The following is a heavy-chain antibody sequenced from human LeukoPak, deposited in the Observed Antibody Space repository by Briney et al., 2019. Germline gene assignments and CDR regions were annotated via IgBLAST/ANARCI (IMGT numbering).Heavy chain of an antibody. V-gene: IGHV3-11*01. D-gene: IGHD2-15*01. CDR1: GFTFSDYY. Sequence: GGSLRLSCAASGFTFSDYYMSWIRQAPGKGLEWVSYISSSGSTIYYADSVKGRFTISRDNAKNSLYLQMNSLRAEDTAVYYCARAEVYCSGGSCYSGYYGMDVWGQGTTVTVSS. CDR2: ISSSGSTI. J-gene: IGHJ6*02. CDR3: ARAEVYCSGGSCYSGYYGMDV.